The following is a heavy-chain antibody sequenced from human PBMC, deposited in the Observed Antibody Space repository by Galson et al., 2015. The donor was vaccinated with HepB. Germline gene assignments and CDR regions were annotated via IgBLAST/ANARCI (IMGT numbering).Heavy chain of an antibody. V-gene: IGHV4-59*01. Sequence: ETLSLTCTVSGGSISSYYWSWIRQPPGKGLEWIGYIYYSGSTNYNPSLKSRVTISVDTSKNQFSLKLSSVTAADTAVYYCARGRGSSGYNVWGQGTLVTVSS. J-gene: IGHJ4*02. CDR3: ARGRGSSGYNV. CDR2: IYYSGST. CDR1: GGSISSYY. D-gene: IGHD3-22*01.